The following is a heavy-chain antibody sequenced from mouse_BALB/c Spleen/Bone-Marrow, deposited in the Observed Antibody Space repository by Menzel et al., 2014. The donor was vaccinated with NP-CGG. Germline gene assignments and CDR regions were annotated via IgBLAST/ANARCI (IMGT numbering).Heavy chain of an antibody. CDR1: GFTFSSFG. D-gene: IGHD4-1*01. J-gene: IGHJ2*01. Sequence: EVKLMESGGGLVQPGGSRKLSCAASGFTFSSFGMHWVRQAPEKGLEWAAYISSGSSPIFYADTVKGRFTISRDNPKNTLFLQMTSLRSEDTAIYYCTRGGNWEDFDYWGQGTTLTVSS. CDR3: TRGGNWEDFDY. V-gene: IGHV5-17*02. CDR2: ISSGSSPI.